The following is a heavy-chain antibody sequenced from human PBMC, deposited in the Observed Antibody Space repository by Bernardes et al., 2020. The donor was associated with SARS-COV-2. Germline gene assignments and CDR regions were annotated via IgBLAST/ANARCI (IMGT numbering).Heavy chain of an antibody. CDR2: ISWNSGSI. J-gene: IGHJ6*02. CDR3: AKDLQYYDILTGSFVYYYYYGMDV. V-gene: IGHV3-9*01. Sequence: SLRLSCAASGFTFDDYAMHWVRQAPGKGLEWVSGISWNSGSIGYADSVKGRFTISRDNAKNSLYLQMNSLRAEDTALYYCAKDLQYYDILTGSFVYYYYYGMDVWGQGTTVTVSS. D-gene: IGHD3-9*01. CDR1: GFTFDDYA.